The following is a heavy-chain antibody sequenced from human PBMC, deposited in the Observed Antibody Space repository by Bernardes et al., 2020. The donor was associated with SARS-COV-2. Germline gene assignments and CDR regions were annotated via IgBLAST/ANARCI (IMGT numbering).Heavy chain of an antibody. CDR3: ASQEEDLRFPSVYGMDV. Sequence: GGSLRLSCAASGFTFSSYWMHWVRQAPGKGLVWVSRINSDGSSTSYADSVKGRFTISRDNAKNTLYLQMNSLRAEDTAVYYCASQEEDLRFPSVYGMDVWGQGTTVTVS. CDR1: GFTFSSYW. CDR2: INSDGSST. D-gene: IGHD3-3*01. V-gene: IGHV3-74*01. J-gene: IGHJ6*02.